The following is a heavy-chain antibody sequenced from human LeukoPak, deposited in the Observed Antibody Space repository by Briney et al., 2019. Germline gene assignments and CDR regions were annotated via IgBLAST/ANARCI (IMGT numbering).Heavy chain of an antibody. CDR2: INSDGSST. V-gene: IGHV3-74*01. Sequence: GGSLRLSCAASGFTFSSYWMHWVRQAPGKGLVWVSRINSDGSSTTYADYVKGRFTISRDNAKNTLYLQMNSLRAEDSAVYSCARGPSDSSGWSYFHYAMDVWGQGTTVTVSS. CDR1: GFTFSSYW. CDR3: ARGPSDSSGWSYFHYAMDV. D-gene: IGHD6-19*01. J-gene: IGHJ6*02.